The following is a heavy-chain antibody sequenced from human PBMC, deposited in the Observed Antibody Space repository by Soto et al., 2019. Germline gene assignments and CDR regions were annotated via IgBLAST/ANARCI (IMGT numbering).Heavy chain of an antibody. V-gene: IGHV3-53*01. D-gene: IGHD3-10*01. CDR1: GFTVSSNY. J-gene: IGHJ6*02. Sequence: EVQLVESGGGLIQPGGSLRLSCAASGFTVSSNYMSWVRQAPGKGLEWVSVIYSGGSTYYADSVKGRFTISRDNSNNTLYLQMNSLRAEDTAVYYCARDEWFGVSYGRDVWGQGTTVTVSS. CDR2: IYSGGST. CDR3: ARDEWFGVSYGRDV.